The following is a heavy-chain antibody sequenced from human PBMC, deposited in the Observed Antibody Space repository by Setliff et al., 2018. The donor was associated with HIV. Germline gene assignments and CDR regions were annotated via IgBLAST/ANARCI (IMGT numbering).Heavy chain of an antibody. V-gene: IGHV4-61*10. D-gene: IGHD1-7*01. CDR2: IHITGNT. CDR3: ARHRGMPGTTWYNHYMDV. Sequence: SETLSLTCSVSGGSINRGNYYWTWIRQSAGKGLEWIGHIHITGNTDYNPSLKSRVTILLDTSKNQFSLRLSSVTAADTAVYYCARHRGMPGTTWYNHYMDVWGTGATVTVSS. CDR1: GGSINRGNYY. J-gene: IGHJ6*03.